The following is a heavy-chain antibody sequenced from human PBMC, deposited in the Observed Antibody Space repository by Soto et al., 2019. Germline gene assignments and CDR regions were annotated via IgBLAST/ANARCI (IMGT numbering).Heavy chain of an antibody. CDR2: IYPGDSDT. J-gene: IGHJ4*02. CDR3: ATLQYYYDSSGYYYEGGGFDY. V-gene: IGHV5-51*01. CDR1: GYSFTSYW. D-gene: IGHD3-22*01. Sequence: GASLKISCKGSGYSFTSYWIGWVRQMPGKGLEWMGIIYPGDSDTRYSPSFQGQVTITADKSISTAYLQWSSLKASDTAMYYCATLQYYYDSSGYYYEGGGFDYWGQGTLVTVSS.